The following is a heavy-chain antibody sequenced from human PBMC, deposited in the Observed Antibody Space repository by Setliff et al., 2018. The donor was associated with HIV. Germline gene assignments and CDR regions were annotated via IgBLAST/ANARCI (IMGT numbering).Heavy chain of an antibody. J-gene: IGHJ4*02. Sequence: PGESLKISCAASGFRINNYDMNWVRQAPGKGLEWISHISSSGSTIYYADSVKGRFTISRDNAKNSLSLQMNSLRAEDTAVYYCARSSTLPWELPYFDYWGQGTLVTVSS. CDR3: ARSSTLPWELPYFDY. D-gene: IGHD1-26*01. CDR2: ISSSGSTI. V-gene: IGHV3-48*03. CDR1: GFRINNYD.